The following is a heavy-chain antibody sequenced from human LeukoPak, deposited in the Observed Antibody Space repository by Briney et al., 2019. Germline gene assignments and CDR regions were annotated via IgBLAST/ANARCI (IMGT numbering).Heavy chain of an antibody. D-gene: IGHD3-3*01. CDR1: GFTVSSNY. J-gene: IGHJ4*02. CDR3: SGGAVEGFFDY. V-gene: IGHV3-21*01. Sequence: GGSLRLSCAASGFTVSSNYMSWVRQAPGKGLEWVSAISGSGGSTYYADSVKGRFTISRDNAKNSLYLQMNSLRAEDTAVYYCSGGAVEGFFDYWGQGTLVTVSS. CDR2: ISGSGGST.